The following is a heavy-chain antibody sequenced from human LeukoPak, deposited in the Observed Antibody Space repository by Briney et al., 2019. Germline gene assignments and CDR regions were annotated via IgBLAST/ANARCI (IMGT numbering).Heavy chain of an antibody. V-gene: IGHV3-23*01. CDR2: ISGSGGST. CDR1: GFTFRSYA. J-gene: IGHJ4*02. D-gene: IGHD4-11*01. CDR3: ASHMTTVTTPLDY. Sequence: GGSLRLSCAASGFTFRSYAMSWVRQAPGKGLEWVSAISGSGGSTYYADSVKGRFTISRDNSKNTLYLQMNSLRAEDTAVYYCASHMTTVTTPLDYWGQGTLVTVSS.